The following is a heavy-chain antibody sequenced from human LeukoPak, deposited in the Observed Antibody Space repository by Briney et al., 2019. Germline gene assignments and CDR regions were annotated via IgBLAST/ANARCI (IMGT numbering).Heavy chain of an antibody. CDR1: GYTFTSYY. Sequence: ASVKVSCEASGYTFTSYYMHWVRQAPGQGLEWMGIIDPSGGSTSYAQKFQGRVTLTRDMSTSTVYMALSSLRSEDTAVYYCARVRMDTFYFETSGSDYWGQGTLVTVSS. D-gene: IGHD3-22*01. CDR2: IDPSGGST. J-gene: IGHJ4*02. V-gene: IGHV1-46*01. CDR3: ARVRMDTFYFETSGSDY.